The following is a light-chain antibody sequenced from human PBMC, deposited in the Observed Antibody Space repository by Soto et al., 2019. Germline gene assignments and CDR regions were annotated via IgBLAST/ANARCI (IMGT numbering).Light chain of an antibody. CDR3: QQYVISPIT. V-gene: IGKV3-20*01. J-gene: IGKJ5*01. CDR2: GAS. CDR1: QSISSSF. Sequence: EIVMTQSPATLSLSPGERATLSCRASQSISSSFLAWYQQKPGQAPRLLIYGASSRATGIPDRFSGSGSGTDFTLTISRLEPEDFAVYYCQQYVISPITFGQGTRLEIK.